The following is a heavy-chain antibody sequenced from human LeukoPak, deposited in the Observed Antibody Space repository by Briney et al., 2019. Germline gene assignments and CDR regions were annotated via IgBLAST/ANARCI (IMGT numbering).Heavy chain of an antibody. CDR3: AGGGFYCGGDCYVDY. CDR1: GGSFSPYY. CDR2: INHSGST. V-gene: IGHV4-34*01. Sequence: SETLSLTCAVYGGSFSPYYWRWIRQPPGKGLEWIGEINHSGSTKYNPSLKSRVTITVGTYKNQSSLRLSYVTAADTAVDYCAGGGFYCGGDCYVDYWGQGSVLAVCS. D-gene: IGHD2-21*02. J-gene: IGHJ4*02.